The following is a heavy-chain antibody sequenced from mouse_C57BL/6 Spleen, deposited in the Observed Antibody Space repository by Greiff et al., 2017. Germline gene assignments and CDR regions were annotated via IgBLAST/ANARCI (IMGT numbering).Heavy chain of an antibody. V-gene: IGHV1-82*01. Sequence: LQESGPELVKPGASVKISCKASGYAFSSSWMNWVKQRPGKGLEWIGRIYPGDGDTNYNGKFKGKATLTADKSSSTAYMQLSSLTSEDSAVYFCARSLLRYPFYAMDYWGQGTSVTVSS. CDR2: IYPGDGDT. CDR1: GYAFSSSW. J-gene: IGHJ4*01. D-gene: IGHD1-1*01. CDR3: ARSLLRYPFYAMDY.